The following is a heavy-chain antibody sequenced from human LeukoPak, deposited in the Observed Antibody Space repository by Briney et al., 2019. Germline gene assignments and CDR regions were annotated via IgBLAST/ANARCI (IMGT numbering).Heavy chain of an antibody. CDR1: GFTFSSYA. CDR2: LSGIGDST. V-gene: IGHV3-23*01. Sequence: GGSLRLSCTASGFTFSSYAMSWVRQAPGKGLEWVSGLSGIGDSTYYADSVKGRFTISRDNSKNTLYLQMNSLRAEDTAVYYCAKVRLGEYFYYYYGTDVWGQGTTVTVSS. D-gene: IGHD3-10*01. CDR3: AKVRLGEYFYYYYGTDV. J-gene: IGHJ6*02.